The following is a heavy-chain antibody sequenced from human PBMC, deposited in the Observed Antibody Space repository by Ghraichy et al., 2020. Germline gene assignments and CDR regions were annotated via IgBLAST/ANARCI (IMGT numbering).Heavy chain of an antibody. CDR2: IIPIFGTA. D-gene: IGHD3-16*01. CDR1: GGTFSSYA. V-gene: IGHV1-69*13. J-gene: IGHJ3*02. CDR3: ARPTGGADTAFDI. Sequence: SVKVSCKASGGTFSSYAISWVRQAPGQGLEWMGGIIPIFGTANYAQKFQGRVTITADESTSTAYMELSSLRSEDTAVYYCARPTGGADTAFDIWGQGTMVTVSS.